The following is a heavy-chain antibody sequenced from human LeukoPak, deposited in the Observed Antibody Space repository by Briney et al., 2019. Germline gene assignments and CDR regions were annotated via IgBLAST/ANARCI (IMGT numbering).Heavy chain of an antibody. CDR2: TNPNSGGT. Sequence: GASVKVSCKASGYTFTGYYMHWVRQAPGQGLEWMGWTNPNSGGTNYAQKFQGRVTMTRDTSISTAYMELSRLRSDDTAVYYCARGPYSSGWDDYYYYYMDVWGKGTTVTVSS. CDR3: ARGPYSSGWDDYYYYYMDV. CDR1: GYTFTGYY. V-gene: IGHV1-2*02. D-gene: IGHD6-19*01. J-gene: IGHJ6*03.